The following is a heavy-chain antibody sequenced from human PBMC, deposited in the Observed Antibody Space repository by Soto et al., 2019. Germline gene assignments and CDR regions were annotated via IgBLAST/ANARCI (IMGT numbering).Heavy chain of an antibody. J-gene: IGHJ6*02. CDR2: MNPNSGNT. V-gene: IGHV1-8*01. Sequence: QVQLVQSGAEVKKPGASVKVSCKASGYTFTSYDINWVRQATGQGLEGKGWMNPNSGNTVYAQKFQGRVTLTRNTSINTAYMELSSLRSEDTAVYYCARGSMVRPYYYGMDVWGQGTTVTVSS. D-gene: IGHD3-10*01. CDR1: GYTFTSYD. CDR3: ARGSMVRPYYYGMDV.